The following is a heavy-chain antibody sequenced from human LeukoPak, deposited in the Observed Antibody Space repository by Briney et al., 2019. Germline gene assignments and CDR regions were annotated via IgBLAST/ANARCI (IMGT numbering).Heavy chain of an antibody. J-gene: IGHJ4*02. D-gene: IGHD7-27*01. CDR2: IYYSGST. CDR1: GGSISNYY. Sequence: SETLSLTCTVSGGSISNYYWSWIRQPPGKGLEWIGSIYYSGSTYYNPSLKSRVTISVDTSKNQFSLTLSSVTAADTAVYYCARDSTWAYFDYWGQGTLVTVSS. CDR3: ARDSTWAYFDY. V-gene: IGHV4-39*07.